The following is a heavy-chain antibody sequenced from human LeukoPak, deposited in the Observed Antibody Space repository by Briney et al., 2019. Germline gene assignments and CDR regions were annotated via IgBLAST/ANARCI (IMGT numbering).Heavy chain of an antibody. CDR2: ISTSGRAT. CDR1: GFAFSTYA. J-gene: IGHJ4*02. V-gene: IGHV3-23*01. CDR3: AKARGSSVYEQFDY. Sequence: GGSLRLSCAASGFAFSTYAMTWVHQAPEKGLQWVSTISTSGRATYYADSVEGRFTISRDNSKNTLYLQMNSLRADDTAVYYCAKARGSSVYEQFDYWGQGTQVTVSP. D-gene: IGHD5/OR15-5a*01.